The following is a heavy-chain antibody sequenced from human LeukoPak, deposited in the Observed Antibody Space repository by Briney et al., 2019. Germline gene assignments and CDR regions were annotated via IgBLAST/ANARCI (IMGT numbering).Heavy chain of an antibody. CDR3: AKDWRAAAVGYGMDV. D-gene: IGHD6-13*01. Sequence: GGSLRLSCAASGFTFSSYALSWVRQAPGEGLEWGSAISGSGGSTYYADSVKGRFTISRDNSKNTLYLQMNSLRAEDTAVYYCAKDWRAAAVGYGMDVWGQGTTVTVSS. J-gene: IGHJ6*02. CDR1: GFTFSSYA. V-gene: IGHV3-23*01. CDR2: ISGSGGST.